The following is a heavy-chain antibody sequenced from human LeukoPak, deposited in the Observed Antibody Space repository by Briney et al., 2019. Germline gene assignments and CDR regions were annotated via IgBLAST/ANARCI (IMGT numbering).Heavy chain of an antibody. Sequence: GGSLRLSCGASGFTFSSFWMSWVRQSPGKGLEWVAIISYDGSDEYIADSVKGRFSISRDNSRNTLDLQMNSLTTEDTALYYCARATDYYGSGSYLPLYYFYGMDVWGKGTAVIVSS. CDR1: GFTFSSFW. CDR3: ARATDYYGSGSYLPLYYFYGMDV. CDR2: ISYDGSDE. D-gene: IGHD3-10*01. V-gene: IGHV3-30*03. J-gene: IGHJ6*04.